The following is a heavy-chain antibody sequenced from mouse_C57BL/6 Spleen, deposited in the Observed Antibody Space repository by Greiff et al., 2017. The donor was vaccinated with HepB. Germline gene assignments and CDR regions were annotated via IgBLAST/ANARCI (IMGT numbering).Heavy chain of an antibody. CDR3: TRVRSSSWFAY. J-gene: IGHJ3*01. V-gene: IGHV5-9-1*02. CDR2: ISSGGDYI. Sequence: EVKVEESGEGLVKPGGSLKLSCAASGFTFSSYAMSWVRQTPEKRLEWVAYISSGGDYIYYADTVKGRFTISRDNARNTLYLQMSSLKSEDTAMYYCTRVRSSSWFAYWGQGTLVTVSA. D-gene: IGHD1-1*01. CDR1: GFTFSSYA.